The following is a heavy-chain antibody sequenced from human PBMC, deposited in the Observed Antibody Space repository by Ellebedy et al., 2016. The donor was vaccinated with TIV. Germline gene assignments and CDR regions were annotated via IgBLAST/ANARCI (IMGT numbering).Heavy chain of an antibody. V-gene: IGHV1-18*01. CDR3: AVGVYYDSSGSNAFDI. J-gene: IGHJ3*02. D-gene: IGHD3-22*01. Sequence: AASVKISCKASGYTFTSNGISWVRQAPGQRLEWMGWISAYNGNTNYAQKLQGRVTMTTDTSTSTAYMELRSLRSDDTAVYYCAVGVYYDSSGSNAFDIWGQGTMVTVSS. CDR1: GYTFTSNG. CDR2: ISAYNGNT.